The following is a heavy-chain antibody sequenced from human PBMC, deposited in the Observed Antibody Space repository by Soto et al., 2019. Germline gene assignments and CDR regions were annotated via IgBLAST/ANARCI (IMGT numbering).Heavy chain of an antibody. D-gene: IGHD5-12*01. Sequence: QVQLVQSGAEVKKPGSSVKVSCKASGGTFSIYAVSWVRQAPGQGLEWMGGIIPIIGTRNYAQRFQGRITITGDESTSTAYMELSSLKSEDTAVYYCARDLGSGYDPGDNWGKGTLVTVSS. CDR3: ARDLGSGYDPGDN. CDR2: IIPIIGTR. CDR1: GGTFSIYA. V-gene: IGHV1-69*12. J-gene: IGHJ4*02.